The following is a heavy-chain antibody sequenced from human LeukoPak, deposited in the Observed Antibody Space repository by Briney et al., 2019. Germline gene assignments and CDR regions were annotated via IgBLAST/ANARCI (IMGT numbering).Heavy chain of an antibody. V-gene: IGHV3-23*01. J-gene: IGHJ4*02. CDR1: GFTFSSYA. D-gene: IGHD3-22*01. Sequence: GGSLRLSCAASGFTFSSYAMSWVRQAPGKGLEWVSAISGSGGSTYYADSVKGRFTISRDNSKNTLYLQMNSLRAEDTAVHYCAKEDYYYDSSGYVPGDYWGQGTLVTVSP. CDR2: ISGSGGST. CDR3: AKEDYYYDSSGYVPGDY.